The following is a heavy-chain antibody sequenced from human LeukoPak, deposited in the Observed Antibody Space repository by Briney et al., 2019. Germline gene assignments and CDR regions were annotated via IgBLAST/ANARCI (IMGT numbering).Heavy chain of an antibody. Sequence: ASVKVSCKASGYTFTSYGISWVRQAPGQGLEWMGWISAYNGNTNYAQKLQGRVTMTTDTSTSTAYMELRSLRSEDTAVYYCATALSSGSYFDYFDYWGQGTLVTVSS. V-gene: IGHV1-18*01. D-gene: IGHD1-26*01. CDR3: ATALSSGSYFDYFDY. CDR2: ISAYNGNT. CDR1: GYTFTSYG. J-gene: IGHJ4*02.